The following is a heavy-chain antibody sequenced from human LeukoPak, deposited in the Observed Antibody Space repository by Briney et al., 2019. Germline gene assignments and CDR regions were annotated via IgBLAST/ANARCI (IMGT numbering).Heavy chain of an antibody. CDR3: ARDPSGDQGLDY. D-gene: IGHD3-10*01. CDR1: GDSVSSTGAA. V-gene: IGHV6-1*01. CDR2: TYYRPRWFN. J-gene: IGHJ4*02. Sequence: SQTLSLTCAISGDSVSSTGAAWYWIRQSPSRGLEWLGRTYYRPRWFNDYAVSVKSRITINPDTSKNQFSLQLNSVTPGDTAVYYCARDPSGDQGLDYWGRGTLVTVSS.